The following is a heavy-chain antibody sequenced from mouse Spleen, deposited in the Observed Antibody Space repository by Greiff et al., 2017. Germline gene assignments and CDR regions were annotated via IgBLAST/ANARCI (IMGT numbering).Heavy chain of an antibody. CDR1: GFPLTSYG. V-gene: IGHV2-5*01. J-gene: IGHJ3*01. CDR3: AISAMSTTWFAY. D-gene: IGHD2-4*01. Sequence: QVQLLQSGPGLVQPSQSLSITCTVSGFPLTSYGVHWVRQSPGKGLEWLGVIRRGGSTDYNAAFMYRLSITKDNSKSQVFFKMNSLQADDTAIYYCAISAMSTTWFAYWGQGTLVTVSA. CDR2: IRRGGST.